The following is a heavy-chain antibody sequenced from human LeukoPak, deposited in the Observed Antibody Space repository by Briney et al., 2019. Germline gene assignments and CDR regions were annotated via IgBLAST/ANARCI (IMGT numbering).Heavy chain of an antibody. V-gene: IGHV3-21*01. J-gene: IGHJ5*02. D-gene: IGHD5-18*01. Sequence: PGGSLRLSCAASGFTFSSYSMNWVRQAPGKGLEWVSSISSSSSYIYYADSVKGRFTISRDNAKNSLYLQMNSLRAEDTAVYYCARDPDTAMPHNWFDPWGQGTLVTVSS. CDR3: ARDPDTAMPHNWFDP. CDR1: GFTFSSYS. CDR2: ISSSSSYI.